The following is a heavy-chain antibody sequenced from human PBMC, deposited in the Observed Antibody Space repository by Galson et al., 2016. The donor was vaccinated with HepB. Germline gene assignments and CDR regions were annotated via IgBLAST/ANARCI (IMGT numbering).Heavy chain of an antibody. CDR1: GFSLAEYA. V-gene: IGHV3-9*01. D-gene: IGHD6-19*01. Sequence: SLRLSCAASGFSLAEYAIHWVRQAPGKGLEWVSGISWNGRTLGYADSVKGRFTISKDYAKNSLYLQMNSLRPEDTALYYCAKDKTSGYRSGWYYFDYWGQGTLVTVSS. CDR2: ISWNGRTL. CDR3: AKDKTSGYRSGWYYFDY. J-gene: IGHJ4*02.